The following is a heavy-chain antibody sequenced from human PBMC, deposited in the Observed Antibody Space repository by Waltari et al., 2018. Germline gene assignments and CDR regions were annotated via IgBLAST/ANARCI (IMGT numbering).Heavy chain of an antibody. D-gene: IGHD3-16*01. J-gene: IGHJ4*02. V-gene: IGHV3-66*04. CDR1: GFTFADYG. Sequence: EVQLVESGGGVVRPGGSLRLSCAASGFTFADYGLSWVRQAPGKGLEWVSVIYSGGSTYYADSVKGRFTISRDNSKNTLYLQMNSLRAEDTAVYYCARRGGWGPVDYWGQGTLVTVSS. CDR3: ARRGGWGPVDY. CDR2: IYSGGST.